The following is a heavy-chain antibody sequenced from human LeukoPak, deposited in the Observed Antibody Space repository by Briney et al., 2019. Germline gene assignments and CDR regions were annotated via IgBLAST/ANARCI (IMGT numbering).Heavy chain of an antibody. V-gene: IGHV4-59*01. Sequence: SETLSLTXTVSGGSISSYYWSWIWQPPGKGLEWIGYIYYSGSTNYNPSLKSRVTISVDTSKNQFSLKLSSVTAADTAVYYCAGGPRSYDSSAYYRFDYWGQGTLVTVSS. CDR3: AGGPRSYDSSAYYRFDY. J-gene: IGHJ4*02. CDR2: IYYSGST. CDR1: GGSISSYY. D-gene: IGHD3-22*01.